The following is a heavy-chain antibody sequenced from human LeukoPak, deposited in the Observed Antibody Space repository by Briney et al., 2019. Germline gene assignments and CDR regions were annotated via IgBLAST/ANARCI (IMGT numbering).Heavy chain of an antibody. CDR2: IIPILGIA. CDR1: GYTFTSYY. D-gene: IGHD5-18*01. J-gene: IGHJ4*02. CDR3: ARWDENIYGQPQGGSLDY. Sequence: GASVKVSCKASGYTFTSYYMHWVRQAPGQGLEWMGRIIPILGIANYAQKFQGRVTITADKSTSTAYMELSSLRSEDTAVYYCARWDENIYGQPQGGSLDYWGQGTLVTVSS. V-gene: IGHV1-69*02.